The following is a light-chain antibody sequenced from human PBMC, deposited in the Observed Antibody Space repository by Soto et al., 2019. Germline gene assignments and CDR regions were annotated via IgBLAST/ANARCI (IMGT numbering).Light chain of an antibody. CDR3: QQRTDRPPWT. Sequence: EIVLTQSPATLSLSPGERATLSCRASQSIGLAIAWYQHKPGQAPRLLIFDASQRATGIPARFRGSGSGTDFTLSIRSLEPEDFAVYYCQQRTDRPPWTFGQGTKVDIK. CDR2: DAS. J-gene: IGKJ1*01. V-gene: IGKV3-11*01. CDR1: QSIGLA.